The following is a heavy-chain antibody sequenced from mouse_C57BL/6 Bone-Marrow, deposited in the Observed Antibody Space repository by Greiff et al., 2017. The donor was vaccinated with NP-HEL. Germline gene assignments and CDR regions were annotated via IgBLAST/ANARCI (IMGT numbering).Heavy chain of an antibody. V-gene: IGHV10-1*01. D-gene: IGHD1-2*01. Sequence: EVKLVESGGGLVQPKGSLKLSCAASGFSFNTYAMNWVRQAPGKGLEWVARIRSKSNNYATYYADSVKDRFTISRDDSESMLYLQMNNLKTEDTAMYYCVRGAGSYYFDDWGQGTTLTVSS. CDR1: GFSFNTYA. CDR3: VRGAGSYYFDD. CDR2: IRSKSNNYAT. J-gene: IGHJ2*01.